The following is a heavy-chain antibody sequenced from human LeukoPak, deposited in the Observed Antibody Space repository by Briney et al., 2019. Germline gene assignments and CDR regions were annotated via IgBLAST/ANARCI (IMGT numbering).Heavy chain of an antibody. Sequence: GGSLRLSCAASGFTVSNNYMSWVRQAPGKGLEWVSYISSSGSTIYYADSVKGRFTISRDNAKNSLYVQMNSLRAEDTAVYYCARGVPGYCSGTSCYKDYYHMDVWGKGTTVTVSS. D-gene: IGHD2-2*02. V-gene: IGHV3-11*04. CDR3: ARGVPGYCSGTSCYKDYYHMDV. J-gene: IGHJ6*03. CDR1: GFTVSNNY. CDR2: ISSSGSTI.